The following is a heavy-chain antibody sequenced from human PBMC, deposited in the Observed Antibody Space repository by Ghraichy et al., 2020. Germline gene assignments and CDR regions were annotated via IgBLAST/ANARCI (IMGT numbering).Heavy chain of an antibody. V-gene: IGHV3-23*01. Sequence: GGSLRLSCAASGFTFSSYAMSWVRQAPGKGLEWVSAISGSGGSTYYADSVKGRFTISRDNSKNTLYLQMNSLRAEDTAVYYCATSLGIYCSSTSCRSYIEQWLVPRTAFDIWGQGTMVTVSS. CDR3: ATSLGIYCSSTSCRSYIEQWLVPRTAFDI. CDR1: GFTFSSYA. CDR2: ISGSGGST. D-gene: IGHD2-2*01. J-gene: IGHJ3*02.